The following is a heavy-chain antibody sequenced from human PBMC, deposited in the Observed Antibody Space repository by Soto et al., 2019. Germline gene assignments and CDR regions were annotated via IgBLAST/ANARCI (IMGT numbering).Heavy chain of an antibody. Sequence: QVQLVESGGGVVQPGRSLRLSCAASGFTFSSYAMHWVRQAPGKGLEWVAVISYDGSNKYYADSVKGRLTISRDNSKNTLYLQMNSLRAEDTAVYYCARAQQLVRKGYFQHWGQGTLVTVSS. D-gene: IGHD6-13*01. CDR2: ISYDGSNK. V-gene: IGHV3-30-3*01. CDR3: ARAQQLVRKGYFQH. CDR1: GFTFSSYA. J-gene: IGHJ1*01.